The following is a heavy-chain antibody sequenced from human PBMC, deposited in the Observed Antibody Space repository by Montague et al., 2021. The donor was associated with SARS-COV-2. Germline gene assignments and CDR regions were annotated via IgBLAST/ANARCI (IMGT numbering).Heavy chain of an antibody. V-gene: IGHV4-34*01. Sequence: SETLSLTCAVDGGSFTGYSWNWIRQPPGKGLEWIGEFKHPGGTNYNPSLKSRVTISIDMSKNQFSLNLESVTAADTAVYYCARPVSSSLHRFEYWGQGTLVTVSS. D-gene: IGHD2-2*01. CDR3: ARPVSSSLHRFEY. CDR1: GGSFTGYS. J-gene: IGHJ4*02. CDR2: FKHPGGT.